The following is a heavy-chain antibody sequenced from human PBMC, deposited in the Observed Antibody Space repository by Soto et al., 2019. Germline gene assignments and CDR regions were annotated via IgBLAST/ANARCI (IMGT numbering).Heavy chain of an antibody. V-gene: IGHV3-21*01. CDR2: ISSRSDI. Sequence: GGSLRLSCVGSGLTFSTYSINWVRQAPGKGLEWVSSISSRSDIYYAVSVKGRFTISRDNAKNSVSLQMNSLGAEDAAVYYCAREYTAWPLAYGLDVWVQGTTVTVSS. D-gene: IGHD2-2*02. J-gene: IGHJ6*02. CDR3: AREYTAWPLAYGLDV. CDR1: GLTFSTYS.